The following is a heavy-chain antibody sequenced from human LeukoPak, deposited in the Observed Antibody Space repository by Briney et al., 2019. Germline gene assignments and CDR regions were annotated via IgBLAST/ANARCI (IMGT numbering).Heavy chain of an antibody. V-gene: IGHV5-51*01. CDR3: ARSGYCSSTSCYAPTYNWFGP. Sequence: GESLKISCKGSGYSFTSYWIGWVRQMPGKGLEWMGIIYPGDSDTRYSPSFQGQVTISADKSISTAYLQWSSLKASDTAMYYCARSGYCSSTSCYAPTYNWFGPWGQGTLVTVSS. CDR2: IYPGDSDT. D-gene: IGHD2-2*03. J-gene: IGHJ5*02. CDR1: GYSFTSYW.